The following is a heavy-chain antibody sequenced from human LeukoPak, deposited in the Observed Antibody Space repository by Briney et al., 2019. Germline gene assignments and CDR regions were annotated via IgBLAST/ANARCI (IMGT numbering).Heavy chain of an antibody. CDR3: TRGGAARPDY. CDR1: GFTFSSYG. V-gene: IGHV3-48*01. J-gene: IGHJ4*02. Sequence: GGSLRLSRAASGFTFSSYGMDWVRQAPGKGLEWVSYISSSSSTIYYANSVKGRFTISRDNAKNSLFLQMNSLRAEDTAVYYCTRGGAARPDYWGQGTLVTVSS. CDR2: ISSSSSTI. D-gene: IGHD6-6*01.